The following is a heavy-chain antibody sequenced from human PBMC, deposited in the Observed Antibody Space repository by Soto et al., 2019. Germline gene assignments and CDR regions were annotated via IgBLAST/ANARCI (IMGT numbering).Heavy chain of an antibody. CDR2: IIPILGIA. Sequence: GASVKVSCKASGGTFSSYTISWVRQAPGQGLEWMGRIIPILGIANYAQKFQGRVTITADKSTSTAYMELSSLRSEGTAVYYCARARYCTNGVCYFGYYFGYWGQGTLVTVSS. D-gene: IGHD2-8*01. V-gene: IGHV1-69*02. J-gene: IGHJ4*02. CDR1: GGTFSSYT. CDR3: ARARYCTNGVCYFGYYFGY.